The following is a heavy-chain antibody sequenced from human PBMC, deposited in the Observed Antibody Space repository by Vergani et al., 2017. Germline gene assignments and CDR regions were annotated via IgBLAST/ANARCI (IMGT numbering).Heavy chain of an antibody. V-gene: IGHV3-48*03. CDR2: ISSSGSTI. Sequence: EMQLVESGGGLVQPGGSLRLSCAASGFTFSSYEMNWVRQAPGKGLEWVSYISSSGSTIYYADSVKGRFTISRDNAKNSLYLQMNSLRAEDTAVYYCARDTAMVTNAFDIWGQGTMVTVSS. CDR3: ARDTAMVTNAFDI. CDR1: GFTFSSYE. D-gene: IGHD5-18*01. J-gene: IGHJ3*02.